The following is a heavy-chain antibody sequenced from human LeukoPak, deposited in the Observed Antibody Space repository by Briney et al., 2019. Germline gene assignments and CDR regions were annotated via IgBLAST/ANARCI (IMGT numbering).Heavy chain of an antibody. CDR2: INSDGSST. V-gene: IGHV3-74*01. J-gene: IGHJ5*02. CDR3: ARGAQSWEPDNWFDP. D-gene: IGHD1-26*01. Sequence: GGSLRLSCAASGFTFSSYWMHWVRQGPGKGLVWVSRINSDGSSTSYADSVKGRVTISRDNAKNTLYLQMNSLRAEDTAVYYCARGAQSWEPDNWFDPWGQGTLVTVSS. CDR1: GFTFSSYW.